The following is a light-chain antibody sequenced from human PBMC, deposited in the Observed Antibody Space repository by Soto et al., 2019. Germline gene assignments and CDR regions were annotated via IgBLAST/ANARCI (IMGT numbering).Light chain of an antibody. CDR2: GAS. J-gene: IGKJ4*01. CDR1: QNIGSN. Sequence: EIVLTQSPGTLSLSPGERATLSCRASQNIGSNLALYQQRYGPAHRLILYGASTRATGVPAKFSGSGSGTEFTLTLSSLQSEAFAVYYCLQYEKWPPRLTFGGGTKVDI. V-gene: IGKV3-15*01. CDR3: LQYEKWPPRLT.